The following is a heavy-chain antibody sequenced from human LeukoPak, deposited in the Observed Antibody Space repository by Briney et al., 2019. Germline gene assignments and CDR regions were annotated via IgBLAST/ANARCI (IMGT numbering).Heavy chain of an antibody. D-gene: IGHD4-17*01. J-gene: IGHJ4*02. Sequence: GGSLRLSCAAPGFTFSGYWMSWVRQAPGKGLEWVANIKQDGSEKYYVDSVKGRFTISRDNAKNSLYLQMNSLRAEDTAVYYCARGNLHDYGDKGAFDYWGQGTLVTVSS. CDR2: IKQDGSEK. CDR3: ARGNLHDYGDKGAFDY. CDR1: GFTFSGYW. V-gene: IGHV3-7*01.